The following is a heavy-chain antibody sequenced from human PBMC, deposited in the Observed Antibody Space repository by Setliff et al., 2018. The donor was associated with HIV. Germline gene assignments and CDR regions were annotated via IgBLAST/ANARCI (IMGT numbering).Heavy chain of an antibody. Sequence: ASVKVSCKASGYSFTDNDINWVRQATGQGLEWMGWMDPKSGHTVYAEKFQGGVTITRDTSISTAYMELSSLRSEDTAVYFCARAMRPGTGWLLYFYYYLDVWGTG. CDR2: MDPKSGHT. CDR1: GYSFTDND. D-gene: IGHD6-19*01. J-gene: IGHJ6*03. V-gene: IGHV1-8*01. CDR3: ARAMRPGTGWLLYFYYYLDV.